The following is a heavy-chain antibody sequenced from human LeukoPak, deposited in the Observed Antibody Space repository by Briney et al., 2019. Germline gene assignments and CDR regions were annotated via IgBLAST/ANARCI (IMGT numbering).Heavy chain of an antibody. CDR3: AADGPADLFDGSEDPPRDAFEI. CDR2: IVVCSGNT. J-gene: IGHJ3*02. CDR1: GFTFTSST. Sequence: GTSVKVSCKASGFTFTSSTMQWVRQARGQRLEWIGWIVVCSGNTNYAQKFQERVTISRDMSTSTAYMELSSLTSEDTAVFYCAADGPADLFDGSEDPPRDAFEIWGQGTMVTVSS. V-gene: IGHV1-58*02. D-gene: IGHD3-22*01.